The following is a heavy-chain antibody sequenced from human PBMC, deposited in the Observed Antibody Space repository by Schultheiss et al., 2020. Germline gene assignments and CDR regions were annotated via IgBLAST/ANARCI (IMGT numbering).Heavy chain of an antibody. CDR2: IFSNDEK. J-gene: IGHJ5*02. CDR3: ARSTNLNYVPTTLDP. Sequence: SGPTLVKPTETLTLTCTVSGFSFTTSGVGVAWIRQPPGKALEWLAHIFSNDEKSYSTSLKSRLTISKDTSKSQVVLTMTNMDPVDTATDYCARSTNLNYVPTTLDPWRQGTLVTVSS. D-gene: IGHD1-7*01. CDR1: GFSFTTSGVG. V-gene: IGHV2-26*01.